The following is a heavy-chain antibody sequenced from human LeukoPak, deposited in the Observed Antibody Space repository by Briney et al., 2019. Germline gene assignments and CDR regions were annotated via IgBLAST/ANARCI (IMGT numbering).Heavy chain of an antibody. CDR2: INPNSGGT. Sequence: SVKVSCKASGYTFTGYYMHWVRQAPGQGLEWMGLINPNSGGTNYAQKFQGRGTMTRDTSISTAYMELSRLRSDDTAVYYCARDQREYQLLELYYYYMDAWGTGNTGTVSS. V-gene: IGHV1-2*02. CDR1: GYTFTGYY. D-gene: IGHD2-2*01. J-gene: IGHJ6*03. CDR3: ARDQREYQLLELYYYYMDA.